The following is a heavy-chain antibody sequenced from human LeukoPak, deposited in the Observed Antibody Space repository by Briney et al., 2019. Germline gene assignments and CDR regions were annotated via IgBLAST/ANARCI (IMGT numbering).Heavy chain of an antibody. J-gene: IGHJ4*02. Sequence: PGGSLTLSCAASGLAFSSYAMSWLRQAPGKGLDGVYTIVVANNTFYASSMQGRFTISRDNSRNTVYLQMTSLRADDTAVYYCADYGVSGVRNNFYWGQGTLVTVSS. CDR1: GLAFSSYA. CDR2: IVVANNT. CDR3: ADYGVSGVRNNFY. D-gene: IGHD3-3*01. V-gene: IGHV3-23*01.